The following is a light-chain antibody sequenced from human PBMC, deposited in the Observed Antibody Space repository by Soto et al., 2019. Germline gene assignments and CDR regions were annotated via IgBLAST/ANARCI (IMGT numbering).Light chain of an antibody. Sequence: ALTQPASVSGSPGQSITISCTGTSSDVGGYNYVSWYQQHPGKAPKLMIYDVSNRPSGVSNRFSGSKSGNTASLTISGLQAEDEADYYCSSYTSSSSYVFGTGTKLTVL. CDR1: SSDVGGYNY. CDR2: DVS. V-gene: IGLV2-14*01. CDR3: SSYTSSSSYV. J-gene: IGLJ1*01.